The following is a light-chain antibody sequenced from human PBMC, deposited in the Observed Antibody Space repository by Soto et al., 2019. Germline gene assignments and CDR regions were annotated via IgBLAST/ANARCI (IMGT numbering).Light chain of an antibody. Sequence: ALTQPASVSGSPGQSITISCTGTSSDVGGYNYVSWYQQHPGKAPKLMIYDVSNRPSGVSNRFSGSKSGNTASLTISGLQAEDEADYYCSSYTSSSSYVFGTGTKLTVL. CDR1: SSDVGGYNY. CDR2: DVS. V-gene: IGLV2-14*01. CDR3: SSYTSSSSYV. J-gene: IGLJ1*01.